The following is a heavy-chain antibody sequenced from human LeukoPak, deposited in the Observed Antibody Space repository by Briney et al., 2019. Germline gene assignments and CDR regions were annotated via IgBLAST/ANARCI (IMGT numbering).Heavy chain of an antibody. V-gene: IGHV1-69*06. J-gene: IGHJ6*04. CDR1: GGTFSSYA. CDR3: ARVSPTSYYYGMDV. Sequence: ASVKVSCKAFGGTFSSYAISWVRQAPGQGLEWMGGIIPIFGTANYAQKFQGRVTITADKSTSTAYMELSGLRSEDTAVYYCARVSPTSYYYGMDVWGKGTTVTVSS. CDR2: IIPIFGTA.